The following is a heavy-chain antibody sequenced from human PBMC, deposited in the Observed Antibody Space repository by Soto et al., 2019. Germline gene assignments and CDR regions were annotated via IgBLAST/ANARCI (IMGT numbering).Heavy chain of an antibody. CDR2: INSDGSST. J-gene: IGHJ4*02. V-gene: IGHV3-74*01. CDR3: ARPYDFWSGYYAW. Sequence: PGGSLRLSCAASGFTFSSYWMHWVRQAPGKGLVWVSRINSDGSSTSYADSVKGRFTISRDNAKNTLYLQMNSLRAEDTAVYYCARPYDFWSGYYAWWGQGTLVTVSS. D-gene: IGHD3-3*01. CDR1: GFTFSSYW.